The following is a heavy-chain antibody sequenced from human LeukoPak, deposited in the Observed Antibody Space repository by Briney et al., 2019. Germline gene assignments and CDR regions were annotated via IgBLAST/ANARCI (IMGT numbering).Heavy chain of an antibody. CDR3: AKYCVSTSCSNRGAYYGMDV. CDR1: GFTFSNYA. Sequence: GGSLRLSCAASGFTFSNYAMSWVRQAPGKGLEWVSNISGSGSSTYYADSVKGRFTISRDNSKNSLYLQMNSLRAEDTAVYYCAKYCVSTSCSNRGAYYGMDVWGQGTTVTVSS. J-gene: IGHJ6*02. CDR2: ISGSGSST. V-gene: IGHV3-23*01. D-gene: IGHD2-2*01.